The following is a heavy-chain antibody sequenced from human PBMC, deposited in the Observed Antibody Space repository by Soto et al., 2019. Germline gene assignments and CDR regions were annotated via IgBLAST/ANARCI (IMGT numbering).Heavy chain of an antibody. D-gene: IGHD1-26*01. CDR3: VRQGIDYLHALADV. J-gene: IGHJ6*02. V-gene: IGHV4-59*08. Sequence: QVQLQQSGPRLVKPSETLSLTCTVSSGPSRSYNWGWIRQSPRRGLEWIGYVYYTGDTAYNTFLNSRVTISSEKSTNNVSPFVSSVTAADTAVYYCVRQGIDYLHALADVWGQGTTVTVSS. CDR2: VYYTGDT. CDR1: SGPSRSYN.